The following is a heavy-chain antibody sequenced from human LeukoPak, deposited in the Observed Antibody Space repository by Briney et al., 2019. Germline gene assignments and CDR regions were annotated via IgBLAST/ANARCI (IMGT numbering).Heavy chain of an antibody. CDR3: ARPYSSSWYSGWFDP. J-gene: IGHJ5*02. V-gene: IGHV1-8*01. CDR1: GYTFTSYD. D-gene: IGHD6-13*01. CDR2: MNPNSGNP. Sequence: ASVKVSCKASGYTFTSYDISWVRQATGQGLEWMGWMNPNSGNPCYAQKFQGRVTITRNTSISTAYMELSSLRSEDTAVYYCARPYSSSWYSGWFDPWGQGTLVTVSS.